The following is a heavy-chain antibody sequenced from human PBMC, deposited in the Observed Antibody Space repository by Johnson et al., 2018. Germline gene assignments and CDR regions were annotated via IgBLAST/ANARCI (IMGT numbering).Heavy chain of an antibody. V-gene: IGHV3-9*01. D-gene: IGHD2-2*01. Sequence: VQLVESGGGLVQPGRSLRLSCAASGFTFDDYALHWVRQAPGKGLEWVSGISWNDAGIGYADSVKGRFTISRDNAKNSLYLHMNTLRAEETAVYYWAKHVVPAGMIYYYGMDVWGQVTTVTVSS. CDR2: ISWNDAGI. CDR3: AKHVVPAGMIYYYGMDV. CDR1: GFTFDDYA. J-gene: IGHJ6*02.